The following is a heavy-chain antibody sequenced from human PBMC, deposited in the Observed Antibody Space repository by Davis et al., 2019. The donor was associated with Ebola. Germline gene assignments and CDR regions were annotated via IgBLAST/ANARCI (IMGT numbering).Heavy chain of an antibody. J-gene: IGHJ4*02. CDR2: MSPNSGTI. CDR3: ARGRLSYGSGRRYYFDY. CDR1: GYTFTSYD. D-gene: IGHD3-10*01. Sequence: ASVKVSCKAFGYTFTSYDINWVRQAPGQGLEWMGWMSPNSGTIGYAQKFQGRVTMTRNTAINTAHMELSSLTSEDTAVYYCARGRLSYGSGRRYYFDYWGQGTLVTVSS. V-gene: IGHV1-8*01.